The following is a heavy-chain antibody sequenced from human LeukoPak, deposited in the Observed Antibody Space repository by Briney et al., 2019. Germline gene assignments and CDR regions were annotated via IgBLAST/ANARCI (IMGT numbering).Heavy chain of an antibody. D-gene: IGHD2-2*01. J-gene: IGHJ3*02. CDR3: ARYHQLPHAFDI. CDR1: GFSFSDSW. V-gene: IGHV3-7*01. CDR2: IRRDGSVK. Sequence: GGSLRLSCVGSGFSFSDSWMTWVRQVPGKGLEWVANIRRDGSVKNYVDSVRGRFTVSRDNAKNSLYLQMNDLRAEDTAIYYCARYHQLPHAFDIWGQGTMVTVSS.